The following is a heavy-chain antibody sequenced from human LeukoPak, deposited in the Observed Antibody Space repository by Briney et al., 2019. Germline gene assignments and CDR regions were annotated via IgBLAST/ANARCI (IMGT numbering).Heavy chain of an antibody. CDR2: INPNSGGT. J-gene: IGHJ4*02. CDR3: AKSQYSFGSGSTRPLFDY. Sequence: ASVKVSCKTSGYIFTDYYIHWVRQARGRGLEWMGWINPNSGGTYFAQKFEATVTLTRDTSINTAYMEMRGLTSDDTAVYYCAKSQYSFGSGSTRPLFDYWGQGTLVTV. D-gene: IGHD3-10*01. CDR1: GYIFTDYY. V-gene: IGHV1-2*02.